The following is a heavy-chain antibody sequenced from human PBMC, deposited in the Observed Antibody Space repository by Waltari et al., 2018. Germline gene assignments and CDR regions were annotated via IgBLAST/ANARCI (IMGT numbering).Heavy chain of an antibody. Sequence: QVQLVQSGAEVKKPGASVKVSCKASGYTFTGYYMHWVRQAPGQGLEWMGRINPNSGGTNYAQKFQGRVNRTRDTSISTAYMELSRLRSDDTAVYYCARSPTTVTPDYGYWGQGTLVTVAS. V-gene: IGHV1-2*06. CDR2: INPNSGGT. D-gene: IGHD4-17*01. J-gene: IGHJ4*02. CDR3: ARSPTTVTPDYGY. CDR1: GYTFTGYY.